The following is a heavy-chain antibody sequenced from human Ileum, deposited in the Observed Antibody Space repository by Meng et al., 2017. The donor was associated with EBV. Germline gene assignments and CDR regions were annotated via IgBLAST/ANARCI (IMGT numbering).Heavy chain of an antibody. CDR1: CCSISSTTYY. CDR2: IYYSGTS. V-gene: IGHV4-39*01. CDR3: ASHYFYGSGAYRPFDS. D-gene: IGHD3-10*01. J-gene: IGHJ5*01. Sequence: RPLQESGPGLVKPPETLSLPCNVSCCSISSTTYYWGWIRQPPGKGLEWIASIYYSGTSYYDPSLKSRVTISIDTSKNQFSLKLNSVTAADTALYFCASHYFYGSGAYRPFDSWGQGTLVTVSS.